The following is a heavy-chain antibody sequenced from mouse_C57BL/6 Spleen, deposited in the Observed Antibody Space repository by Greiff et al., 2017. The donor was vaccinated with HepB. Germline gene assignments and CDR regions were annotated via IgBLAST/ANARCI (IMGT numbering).Heavy chain of an antibody. V-gene: IGHV1-9*01. D-gene: IGHD2-3*01. CDR2: ILPGNGST. Sequence: QVQLQQSGAELMKPGASVKLSCKATGYTFTGYWIEWVKQRPGHGLEWIGEILPGNGSTNYNEKFKGKAPFTADTSSNTAYMQLSSLTTEDSAICYCARKGVYDPHWYFDVWGTGTTVTVSS. J-gene: IGHJ1*03. CDR3: ARKGVYDPHWYFDV. CDR1: GYTFTGYW.